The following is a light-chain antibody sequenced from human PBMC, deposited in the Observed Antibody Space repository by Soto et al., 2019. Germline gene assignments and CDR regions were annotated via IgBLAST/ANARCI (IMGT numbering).Light chain of an antibody. CDR3: CSYAGSSTYV. J-gene: IGLJ1*01. CDR1: SSDVGYYNL. Sequence: QSALTQPASVSGSPGQSITISCSGTSSDVGYYNLVSWYQQHPGKAPKLMIYEVNKRPSGVSNRFSGSKSGNTASLTISGLQAEDEADYFCCSYAGSSTYVFGTATKLTVL. CDR2: EVN. V-gene: IGLV2-23*02.